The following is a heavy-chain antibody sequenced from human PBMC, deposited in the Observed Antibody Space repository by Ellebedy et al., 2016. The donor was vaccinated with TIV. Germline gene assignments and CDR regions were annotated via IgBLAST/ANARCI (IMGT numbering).Heavy chain of an antibody. V-gene: IGHV1-2*02. Sequence: ASVKVSXKASRYTFTGYYMHWVRQAPGQGLEWMGWINPNSGGTNYAQKFQGRVTMTRDTSISTAYMELSRLRSDDTAVYYCARDSDITGTFDYWGQGTLVTVSS. CDR1: RYTFTGYY. CDR3: ARDSDITGTFDY. CDR2: INPNSGGT. D-gene: IGHD1-20*01. J-gene: IGHJ4*02.